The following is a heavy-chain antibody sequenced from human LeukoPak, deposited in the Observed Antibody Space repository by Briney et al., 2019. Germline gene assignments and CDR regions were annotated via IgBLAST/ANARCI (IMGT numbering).Heavy chain of an antibody. CDR1: GFTFSSYG. CDR3: ARRGSIAAFLNHSYWYFDL. Sequence: GGSLRLSCAASGFTFSSYGMSWVRQAPGKGLEWVSAISGSGGSTYYADSVKGRFTISRDNSKNTLYLQMNSLRAEDTAVYYCARRGSIAAFLNHSYWYFDLWGRGTLVTVSS. V-gene: IGHV3-23*01. D-gene: IGHD6-13*01. CDR2: ISGSGGST. J-gene: IGHJ2*01.